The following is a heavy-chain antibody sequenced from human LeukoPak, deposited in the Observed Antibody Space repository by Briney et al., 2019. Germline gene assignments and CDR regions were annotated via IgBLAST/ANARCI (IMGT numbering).Heavy chain of an antibody. J-gene: IGHJ6*04. D-gene: IGHD3-10*01. Sequence: GGSLRLSCAASGFTFSSYSMNWVRQAPGKGLEWVSSISSSSSYIYYADSVKGRFTISRDNAKNSLYLQMNSLRTEDTALYYRAKLLWFGKMDVWGKGTTITVSS. CDR1: GFTFSSYS. CDR3: AKLLWFGKMDV. V-gene: IGHV3-21*04. CDR2: ISSSSSYI.